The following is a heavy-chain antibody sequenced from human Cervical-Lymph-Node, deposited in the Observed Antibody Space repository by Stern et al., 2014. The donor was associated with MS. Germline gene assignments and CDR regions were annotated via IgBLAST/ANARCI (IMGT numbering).Heavy chain of an antibody. V-gene: IGHV4-31*03. CDR3: AKYRVFGGVIVVDY. CDR1: GGSISSGGYY. J-gene: IGHJ4*02. CDR2: IYYSGST. D-gene: IGHD3-16*02. Sequence: QVQLQESGPGLVKPSQTLSLTCTVSGGSISSGGYYWSWIRPHPGKGLEWIGYIYYSGSTSYNPSLKSRVTISLDTSKSQFSLKLSSVTAADTAVYYCAKYRVFGGVIVVDYWGQGTLVTVSS.